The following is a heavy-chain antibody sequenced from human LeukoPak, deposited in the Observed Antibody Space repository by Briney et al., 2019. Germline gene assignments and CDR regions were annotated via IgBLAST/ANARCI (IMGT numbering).Heavy chain of an antibody. CDR2: IIPIFGTT. J-gene: IGHJ4*02. D-gene: IGHD4-17*01. V-gene: IGHV1-69*13. CDR3: ARAHQAYGDYVFFDY. CDR1: GGTFSNYG. Sequence: ASVKVSCKASGGTFSNYGITWVRQAPGQGLEWMGGIIPIFGTTNTARNFQDRVTITADESTTTAYMELSSLRSEDTAVYYCARAHQAYGDYVFFDYWGQGTLVIVSS.